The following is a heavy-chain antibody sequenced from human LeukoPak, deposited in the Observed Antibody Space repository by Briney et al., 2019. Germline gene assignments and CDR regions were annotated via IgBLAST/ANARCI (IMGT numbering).Heavy chain of an antibody. D-gene: IGHD3-3*01. CDR1: GGSISSSNYY. CDR2: IYYSGST. V-gene: IGHV4-39*01. CDR3: ARHTIFGGGGGY. J-gene: IGHJ4*02. Sequence: SETLSLTCTVSGGSISSSNYYWGWIRQPPSKGLEWIGSIYYSGSTYYNPSLKSRVTISVDTSKNQFSLKLSSVTAADTAVYYCARHTIFGGGGGYWGQGTLVTVSS.